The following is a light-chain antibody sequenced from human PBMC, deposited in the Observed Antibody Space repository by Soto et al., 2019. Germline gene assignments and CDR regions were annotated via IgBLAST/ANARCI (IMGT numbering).Light chain of an antibody. J-gene: IGLJ1*01. CDR2: EVT. CDR1: ISDVGGYNY. Sequence: QSPLNQPPSASGSPGQSFAISCTGTISDVGGYNYVSWYQQHPGKAPKLMIYEVTKRPSGVPDRFSGSKSGNTASLTVSGLQAEDEADYFCCSHAGDNTYVFGTGTKVTVL. V-gene: IGLV2-8*01. CDR3: CSHAGDNTYV.